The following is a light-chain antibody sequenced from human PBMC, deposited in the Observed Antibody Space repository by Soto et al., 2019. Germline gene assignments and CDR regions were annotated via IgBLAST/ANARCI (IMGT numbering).Light chain of an antibody. CDR1: LSVSDSY. V-gene: IGKV3-20*01. J-gene: IGKJ1*01. CDR3: HQYANSPET. Sequence: EIVLTQSPGTLSLSPGERATLSCRASLSVSDSYLAWYQQKPGQAPRLLIYRASNRATDIPDRFSGSGSGTDFTLTISRLEPEDFAVYFCHQYANSPETFGRGTXVXI. CDR2: RAS.